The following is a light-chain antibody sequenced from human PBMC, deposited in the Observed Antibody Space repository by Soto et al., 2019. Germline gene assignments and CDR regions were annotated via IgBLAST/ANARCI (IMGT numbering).Light chain of an antibody. CDR2: DVS. CDR1: SSDVGAYNY. J-gene: IGLJ3*02. V-gene: IGLV2-14*03. CDR3: SSYTYSSTLV. Sequence: QSALTQPASVSVSPGQSISISCTGTSSDVGAYNYVSWYQQHPGKAPKLMIYDVSSRPSGVSNRFSGSKSGNTASLTISGLQAEDEADYYCSSYTYSSTLVFGGGTKVTVL.